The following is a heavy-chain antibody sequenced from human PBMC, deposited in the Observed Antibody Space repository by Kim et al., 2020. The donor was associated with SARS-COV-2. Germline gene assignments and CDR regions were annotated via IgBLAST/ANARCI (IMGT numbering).Heavy chain of an antibody. CDR1: GGSVSSGSYY. CDR2: IYYSGST. Sequence: SETLSLTCTVSGGSVSSGSYYWSWIRQPPGKGLEWIGFIYYSGSTNYNPSLKSRVTISVDTSKNQFSLKLTSVTAADTAVYYCARGLRYFDRSFNWFDPWGQGTLVTVSS. D-gene: IGHD3-9*01. J-gene: IGHJ5*02. CDR3: ARGLRYFDRSFNWFDP. V-gene: IGHV4-61*01.